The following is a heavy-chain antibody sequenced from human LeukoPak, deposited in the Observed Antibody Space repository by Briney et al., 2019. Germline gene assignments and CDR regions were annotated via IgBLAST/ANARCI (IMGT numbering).Heavy chain of an antibody. CDR1: GGSISRSDYY. V-gene: IGHV4-30-4*01. D-gene: IGHD6-6*01. Sequence: SQTLSLTCTVSGGSISRSDYYWTWIRQPPGKGLEYLGYIYHSGITYYNPSLKSRVTISVDTSKNQFSLKLSSVTAADTAVYYCARDPLYSSSSSAAYWGQGTLVTVSS. J-gene: IGHJ4*02. CDR2: IYHSGIT. CDR3: ARDPLYSSSSSAAY.